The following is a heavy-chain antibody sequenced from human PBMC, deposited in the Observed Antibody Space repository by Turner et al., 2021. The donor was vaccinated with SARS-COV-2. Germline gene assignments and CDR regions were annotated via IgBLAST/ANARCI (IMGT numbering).Heavy chain of an antibody. V-gene: IGHV1-69*01. CDR3: ARDLGYSGYGASPYFDY. J-gene: IGHJ4*02. CDR2: IIPIFGTA. Sequence: QVQLVQSGAVVKKSGSSVKVSCKASGGTFSSYPISWVRQAPGQGLEWMGGIIPIFGTANYAQKFQGRVTITADESTSTAYMELSSLRSEDTAVYYCARDLGYSGYGASPYFDYWGQGTLVTVSS. CDR1: GGTFSSYP. D-gene: IGHD5-12*01.